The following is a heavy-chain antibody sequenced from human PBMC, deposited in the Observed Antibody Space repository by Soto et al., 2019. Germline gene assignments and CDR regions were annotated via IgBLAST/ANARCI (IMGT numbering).Heavy chain of an antibody. V-gene: IGHV3-23*01. Sequence: PGGSLRPSCAASGFSFGSYALSWVRQAPGKGLEWVSTISGSDGKTFYADSVKGRFSISRDTSQSTLYLQMNSLRADDTAMYYCARWSYVDHWGPGTRVTVSS. CDR3: ARWSYVDH. J-gene: IGHJ1*01. CDR2: ISGSDGKT. D-gene: IGHD3-10*01. CDR1: GFSFGSYA.